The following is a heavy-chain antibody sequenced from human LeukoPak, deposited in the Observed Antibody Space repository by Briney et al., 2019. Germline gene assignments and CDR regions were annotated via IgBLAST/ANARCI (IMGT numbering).Heavy chain of an antibody. D-gene: IGHD3-16*01. J-gene: IGHJ5*01. CDR2: LTPDGIHK. V-gene: IGHV3-7*01. CDR1: GFSFSGYW. Sequence: GGSLRLSCAASGFSFSGYWMTWVRQAPGKGLEWVANLTPDGIHKYYVDSVKGRFTISRDNARNSLYLQMSSLRAEDTAVYYCARGAYTSASDSWGQGTLVSVSS. CDR3: ARGAYTSASDS.